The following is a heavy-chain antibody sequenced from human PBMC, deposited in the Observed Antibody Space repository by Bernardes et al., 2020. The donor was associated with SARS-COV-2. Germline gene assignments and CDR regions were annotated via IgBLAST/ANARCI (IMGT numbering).Heavy chain of an antibody. D-gene: IGHD6-13*01. CDR1: GYTFSSYG. CDR3: ARGDSSSWYVIAYDY. J-gene: IGHJ4*02. CDR2: ISAYNGNT. Sequence: ASVKVSCKASGYTFSSYGISWVRQAPGQGLEWMRWISAYNGNTNYAQRLQGRVTMTIDTYTSTAYMELRSLRSDDTAVYYCARGDSSSWYVIAYDYWGQGTLITVSS. V-gene: IGHV1-18*01.